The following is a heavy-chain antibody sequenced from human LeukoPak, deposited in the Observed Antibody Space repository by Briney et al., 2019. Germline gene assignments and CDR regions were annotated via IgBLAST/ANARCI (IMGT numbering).Heavy chain of an antibody. CDR2: ISAYNGNT. J-gene: IGHJ4*02. CDR3: AIIDFWSGYSPAEFDY. Sequence: GASVKVSCKASGYTFTSYGISWVRQAPGQGLEWMGWISAYNGNTNYAQKLQGRVTMTTDTSTSTAYMELSSLRSDDTAVYYCAIIDFWSGYSPAEFDYWGQGTLVTVSS. V-gene: IGHV1-18*01. D-gene: IGHD3-3*01. CDR1: GYTFTSYG.